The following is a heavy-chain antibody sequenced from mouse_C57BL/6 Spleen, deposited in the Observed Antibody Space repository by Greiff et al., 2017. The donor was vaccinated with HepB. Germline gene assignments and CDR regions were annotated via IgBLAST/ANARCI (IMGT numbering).Heavy chain of an antibody. D-gene: IGHD4-1*01. CDR3: ARDWDNAMDY. CDR2: IYPRSGNT. J-gene: IGHJ4*01. V-gene: IGHV1-81*01. Sequence: VQLVESGAELARPGASVKLSCKASGYTFTSYGISWVKQRTGQGLEWIGEIYPRSGNTYYNEKFKGKATLTADKSSSTAYMELRSLTSEDSAVYFCARDWDNAMDYWGQGTSVTVSS. CDR1: GYTFTSYG.